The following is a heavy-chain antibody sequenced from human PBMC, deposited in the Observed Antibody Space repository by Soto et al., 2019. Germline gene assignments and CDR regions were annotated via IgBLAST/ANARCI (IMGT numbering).Heavy chain of an antibody. D-gene: IGHD6-19*01. J-gene: IGHJ4*02. CDR3: AKASSGWYRGRWIDY. Sequence: EVQLVESGGGLVQPGRSLRLSCAASGFTFDDYAMHWVRQAPGKGLEWVSGISWNSGSIGYADSVKGRFTISRDNAKNSLYLQMNSLRAEDTALYYCAKASSGWYRGRWIDYWGQGTLVTVSS. V-gene: IGHV3-9*01. CDR2: ISWNSGSI. CDR1: GFTFDDYA.